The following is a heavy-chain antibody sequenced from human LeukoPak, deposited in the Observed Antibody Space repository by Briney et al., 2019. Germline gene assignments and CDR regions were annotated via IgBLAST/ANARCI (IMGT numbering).Heavy chain of an antibody. J-gene: IGHJ4*02. Sequence: SETLSLTCTVSGGSISSYYWSWIRQPPGKGLEWIEYVYYSGSTNYNPSLKSRVTISVDTSKNQFSLKLSSVTAADTAMYYCARGGGTAMVSHTFDYWGQGTLVTVSS. D-gene: IGHD5-18*01. V-gene: IGHV4-59*01. CDR3: ARGGGTAMVSHTFDY. CDR2: VYYSGST. CDR1: GGSISSYY.